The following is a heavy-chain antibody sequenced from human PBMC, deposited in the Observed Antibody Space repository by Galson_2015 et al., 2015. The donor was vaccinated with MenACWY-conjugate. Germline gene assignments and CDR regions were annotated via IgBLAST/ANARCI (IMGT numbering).Heavy chain of an antibody. CDR3: AKDGGKAMAKGFDY. J-gene: IGHJ4*02. Sequence: SLRLSCAASGFTLSSYAMSWVRQAPGKGLEWVSAISGSGGSTYYAGSVKGRFTISRDNSKNTLYLQMNSLRAEDTAVYYCAKDGGKAMAKGFDYWGQGTLVTVSS. CDR1: GFTLSSYA. CDR2: ISGSGGST. V-gene: IGHV3-23*01. D-gene: IGHD5-18*01.